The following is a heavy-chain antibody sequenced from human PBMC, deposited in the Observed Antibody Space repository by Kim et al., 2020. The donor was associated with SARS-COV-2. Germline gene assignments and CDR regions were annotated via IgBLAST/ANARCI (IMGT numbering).Heavy chain of an antibody. V-gene: IGHV1-46*01. CDR1: GYTFTSYY. CDR3: ARETSGWIQLWAYFDY. J-gene: IGHJ4*02. CDR2: INPSGGST. Sequence: ASVKVSCKASGYTFTSYYMHWVRQAPGQGLEWMGIINPSGGSTSYAQKFQGRVTMTRDTSTSTVYMELSSLRSEDTAVYYCARETSGWIQLWAYFDYWGQGTLVTVSS. D-gene: IGHD5-18*01.